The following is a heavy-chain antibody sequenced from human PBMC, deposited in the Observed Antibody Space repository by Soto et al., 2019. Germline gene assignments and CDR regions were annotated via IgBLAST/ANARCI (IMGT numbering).Heavy chain of an antibody. CDR3: ARDTGSSWSTFDY. D-gene: IGHD6-13*01. J-gene: IGHJ4*02. CDR2: TYYRSKWHN. V-gene: IGHV6-1*01. CDR1: GDSVSSNSAA. Sequence: SQTLSLTCAISGDSVSSNSAAWNWFRQSPSRGLEWLGRTYYRSKWHNDYAVSVKSRITINQDTSKNQFSLQPNSVTPEDTAVYYCARDTGSSWSTFDYWGQGTLVTVSS.